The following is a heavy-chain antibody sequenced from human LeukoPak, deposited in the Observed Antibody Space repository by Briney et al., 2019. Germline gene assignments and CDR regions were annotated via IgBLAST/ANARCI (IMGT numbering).Heavy chain of an antibody. CDR2: INPNSGGT. CDR1: GYTFTGYY. Sequence: GASVNVSCKASGYTFTGYYMHWVRQAPGQGLEWMGWINPNSGGTNYAQKFQGRVTMTRDTSISTAYMELSRLRSDDTAVYYCACSSDYYDSSGYYLGNYWGQGTLVTVSS. J-gene: IGHJ4*02. D-gene: IGHD3-22*01. V-gene: IGHV1-2*02. CDR3: ACSSDYYDSSGYYLGNY.